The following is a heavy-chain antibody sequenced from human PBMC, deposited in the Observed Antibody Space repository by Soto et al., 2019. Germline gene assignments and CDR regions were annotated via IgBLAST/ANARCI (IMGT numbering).Heavy chain of an antibody. D-gene: IGHD3-22*01. J-gene: IGHJ4*02. CDR3: ARYLYYYDSSGYYYVRALAY. Sequence: GASVKVSCKASGYTFTSYAMHWVRQAPGQRLEWMGWINAGNGNTKYSQKFQGRVTITRDTSASTAYMELSSLRSEDTAVYYCARYLYYYDSSGYYYVRALAYWGQGTLVTVSS. V-gene: IGHV1-3*01. CDR1: GYTFTSYA. CDR2: INAGNGNT.